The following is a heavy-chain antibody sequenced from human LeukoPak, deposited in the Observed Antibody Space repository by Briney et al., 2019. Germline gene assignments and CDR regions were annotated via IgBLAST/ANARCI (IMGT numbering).Heavy chain of an antibody. D-gene: IGHD4-17*01. J-gene: IGHJ4*02. Sequence: GGSLRLSCAASGFTFSSYWMSWVRQAPGKGLEWVANIKQDGNEKYYVDSVKGRFTISRDNAKNSLHLQMNSLRAEDTAVYYCVRMGRYGDYDYWGQGTLVTVSS. CDR3: VRMGRYGDYDY. CDR2: IKQDGNEK. CDR1: GFTFSSYW. V-gene: IGHV3-7*01.